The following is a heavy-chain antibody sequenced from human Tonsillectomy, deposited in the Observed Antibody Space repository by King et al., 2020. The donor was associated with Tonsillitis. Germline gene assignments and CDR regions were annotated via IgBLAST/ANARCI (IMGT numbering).Heavy chain of an antibody. Sequence: QGQLVQSGGGVVQPGRSLRLSCAASGFTFSSHAMHWVRQAPGKGLEWLAAISYDGSKEFYADSVKGRFTISRDNSKNTLFLQVNSLRGEDTAVYYCAGGGVIGGPTINFDYWGQGTLVSVSS. CDR1: GFTFSSHA. CDR3: AGGGVIGGPTINFDY. V-gene: IGHV3-33*05. D-gene: IGHD2-21*01. J-gene: IGHJ4*02. CDR2: ISYDGSKE.